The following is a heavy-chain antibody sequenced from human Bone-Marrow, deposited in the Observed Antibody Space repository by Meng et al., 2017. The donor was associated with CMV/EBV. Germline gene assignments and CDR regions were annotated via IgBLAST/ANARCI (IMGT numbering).Heavy chain of an antibody. D-gene: IGHD4-17*01. V-gene: IGHV5-51*01. J-gene: IGHJ4*02. Sequence: KGSGYRFTTRWIGWVRKRPGKGREWMGIMYTAESDTKYSPSFKGQVTISADKSISTAYLQWSSLKASDTAMYYCVTSSTLTMPNFDYWGQGTLVTVSS. CDR1: GYRFTTRW. CDR2: MYTAESDT. CDR3: VTSSTLTMPNFDY.